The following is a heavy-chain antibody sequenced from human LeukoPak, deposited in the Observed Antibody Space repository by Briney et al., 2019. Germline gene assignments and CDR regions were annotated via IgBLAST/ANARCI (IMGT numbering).Heavy chain of an antibody. Sequence: GGSLRLSCSASGFTFSTYGMHWVRQAPGKGLEYVSAISSNGCSTYFADSVKGRFTISRDNSENTLYLQMSSLRVEDTAVYYCVKGNGFSSSWYHGMDVWGQGITVTVSS. J-gene: IGHJ6*02. D-gene: IGHD6-13*01. V-gene: IGHV3-64D*06. CDR2: ISSNGCST. CDR3: VKGNGFSSSWYHGMDV. CDR1: GFTFSTYG.